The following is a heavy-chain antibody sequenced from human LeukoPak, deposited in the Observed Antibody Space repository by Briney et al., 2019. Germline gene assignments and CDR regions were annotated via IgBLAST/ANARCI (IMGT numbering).Heavy chain of an antibody. J-gene: IGHJ4*02. CDR3: ARDSRHYDFWSGYLDY. CDR1: GGFISNYY. Sequence: SETLSLTCSVSGGFISNYYWSWIRQPAGKGLEWIGRISTSGNTNYNPSLKSRVTMSVDTSKNQFFLNLNSVTAADTAVYYCARDSRHYDFWSGYLDYWGQGTLVTVSS. D-gene: IGHD3-3*01. CDR2: ISTSGNT. V-gene: IGHV4-4*07.